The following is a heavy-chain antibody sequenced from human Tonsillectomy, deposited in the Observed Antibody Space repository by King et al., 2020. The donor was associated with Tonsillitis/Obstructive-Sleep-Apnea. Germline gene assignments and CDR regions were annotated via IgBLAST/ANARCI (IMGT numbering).Heavy chain of an antibody. Sequence: VQLVESGGGLVQPGGSLRLSCAASGFTFSNYAMSWVRQAPGKGLEWVSSISDNTGSTSYADSVKGRFTISRDNSKNTLYLQMNNLRAEDAALYYCAKEPQRRDYDLWSHSFDYWGQGTLVTVSS. D-gene: IGHD3-3*01. CDR3: AKEPQRRDYDLWSHSFDY. J-gene: IGHJ4*02. CDR1: GFTFSNYA. CDR2: ISDNTGST. V-gene: IGHV3-23*04.